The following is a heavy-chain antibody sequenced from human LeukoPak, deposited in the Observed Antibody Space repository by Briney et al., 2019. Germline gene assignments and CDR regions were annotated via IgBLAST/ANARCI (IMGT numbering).Heavy chain of an antibody. CDR1: GFTFSDYY. CDR3: ARVRGSYSVDY. Sequence: KPGGSLRLSCAASGFTFSDYYMSWIRQALGKGLEWVSYISNTGSTTQYADSVKGRFTISRDNAKNSLHLQMNSLRAEDTAVYYCARVRGSYSVDYWGQGTLVTVSS. J-gene: IGHJ4*02. CDR2: ISNTGSTT. V-gene: IGHV3-11*04. D-gene: IGHD1-26*01.